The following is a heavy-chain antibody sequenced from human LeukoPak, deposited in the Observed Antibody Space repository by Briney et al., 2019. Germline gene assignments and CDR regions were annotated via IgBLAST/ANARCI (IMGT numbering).Heavy chain of an antibody. Sequence: ASVKVSCKASGGTFSSYAISWVRQAPGQGLEWMGGIIPIFGTANYAQKFQGRVTITADKSTSTAYMELSSLRSEDTAVYYCARDLGASTVIFFDFWGQGTLVTVSS. D-gene: IGHD4-17*01. CDR3: ARDLGASTVIFFDF. J-gene: IGHJ4*02. CDR2: IIPIFGTA. V-gene: IGHV1-69*06. CDR1: GGTFSSYA.